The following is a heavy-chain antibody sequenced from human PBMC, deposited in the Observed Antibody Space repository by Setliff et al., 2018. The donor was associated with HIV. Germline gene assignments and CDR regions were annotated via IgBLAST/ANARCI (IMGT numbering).Heavy chain of an antibody. CDR1: GGSISSYY. CDR2: IYTSGST. D-gene: IGHD2-2*01. V-gene: IGHV4-4*07. CDR3: ARTYLYYYYYYMDV. Sequence: PSETLSLTCTVSGGSISSYYWSWIRQPAGKGLEWIGRIYTSGSTNYNPSLKSRVTMSVDTSKNQSSLKLSSVTAADTAVYYCARTYLYYYYYYMDVWGKGTTVTVSS. J-gene: IGHJ6*03.